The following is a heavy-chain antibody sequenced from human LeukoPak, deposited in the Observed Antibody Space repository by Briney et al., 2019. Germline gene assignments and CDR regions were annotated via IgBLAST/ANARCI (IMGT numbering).Heavy chain of an antibody. CDR2: ISGSGGNT. CDR3: AKGTAMDDDY. D-gene: IGHD5-18*01. J-gene: IGHJ4*02. Sequence: AGTLRLSCAASGFTFSSYAMSWVRQAPGKGLEWVSAISGSGGNTYYADSVKGRFTISRDNSKNTLYLQMNSLRAEDTAVYYCAKGTAMDDDYWGQGTLVTVCS. V-gene: IGHV3-23*01. CDR1: GFTFSSYA.